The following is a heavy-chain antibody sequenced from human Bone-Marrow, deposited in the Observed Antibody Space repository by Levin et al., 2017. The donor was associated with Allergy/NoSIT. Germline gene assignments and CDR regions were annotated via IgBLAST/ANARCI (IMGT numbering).Heavy chain of an antibody. Sequence: GESLKISCKGSGYSFTSYWIGWVRQMPGKGLEWMGIIYPGDSDTRYSPSFQGQVTISADKSISTAYLQWSSLKASDTAMYYCARPSLYCSGGSCYHYYYYGMDVWGQGTTVTVSS. CDR2: IYPGDSDT. CDR3: ARPSLYCSGGSCYHYYYYGMDV. J-gene: IGHJ6*02. CDR1: GYSFTSYW. D-gene: IGHD2-15*01. V-gene: IGHV5-51*01.